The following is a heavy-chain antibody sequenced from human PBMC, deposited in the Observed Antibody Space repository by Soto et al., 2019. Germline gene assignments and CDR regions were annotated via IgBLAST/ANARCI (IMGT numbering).Heavy chain of an antibody. Sequence: AASVKVSCKASGYTFTGYYMHWVRQAPGQGLEWMGWINPNSGGTNYAQKFQGWVTMTRDTSISTAYMELSRLRSDDTAVYYCARGCSSTSVYYYYGMDVWGQGTTVTVSS. CDR3: ARGCSSTSVYYYYGMDV. CDR1: GYTFTGYY. D-gene: IGHD2-2*01. V-gene: IGHV1-2*04. CDR2: INPNSGGT. J-gene: IGHJ6*02.